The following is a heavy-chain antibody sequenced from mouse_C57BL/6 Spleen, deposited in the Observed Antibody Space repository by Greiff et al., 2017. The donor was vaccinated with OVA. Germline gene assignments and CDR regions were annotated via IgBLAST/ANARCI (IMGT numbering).Heavy chain of an antibody. CDR3: ARVGVAPFDY. CDR1: GYSFTDYN. CDR2: INPNNGTT. J-gene: IGHJ2*01. V-gene: IGHV1-39*01. Sequence: VQLQQSGPELVKPGASVKISCKASGYSFTDYNMNWVKQSNGKSLEWIGVINPNNGTTSYNQKFKGKATLTVDQSSSTAYMQRNSVTSEDAAVYFCARVGVAPFDYWGQGTTLTVSS.